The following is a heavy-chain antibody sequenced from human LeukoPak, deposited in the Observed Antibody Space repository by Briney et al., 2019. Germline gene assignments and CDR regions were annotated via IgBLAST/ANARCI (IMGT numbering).Heavy chain of an antibody. J-gene: IGHJ5*02. CDR1: GFTFSDYY. CDR3: ASSGATTATTWGGNWFDP. CDR2: ISSSGSTI. D-gene: IGHD4-17*01. V-gene: IGHV3-11*01. Sequence: GGSLRLSCAASGFTFSDYYMSWIRQAPGKGLEWVSYISSSGSTIYYADSVKGRFTISRDNAKNSLYLQMNSLRAEDTAVYYCASSGATTATTWGGNWFDPWGQGALVTVSS.